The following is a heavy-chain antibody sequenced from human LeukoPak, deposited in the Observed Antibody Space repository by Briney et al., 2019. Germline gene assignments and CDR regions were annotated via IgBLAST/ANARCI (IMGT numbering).Heavy chain of an antibody. D-gene: IGHD5-18*01. V-gene: IGHV1-69*05. CDR1: GGTLSSYA. CDR2: IIPIFGTA. Sequence: EASVKVSCKASGGTLSSYAISWVRQAPGQGLEWMGRIIPIFGTANYAQKFQGRVTITTDESTSTAYMELSSLRSEDTAVYYCARGSVDTAMAYYFDYWGQGTLVTVSS. J-gene: IGHJ4*02. CDR3: ARGSVDTAMAYYFDY.